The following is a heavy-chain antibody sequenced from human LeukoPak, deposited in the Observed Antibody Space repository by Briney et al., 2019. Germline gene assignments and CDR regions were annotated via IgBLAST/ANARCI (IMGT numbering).Heavy chain of an antibody. CDR2: IDTTSTYI. CDR1: GFTFSSFN. D-gene: IGHD6-13*01. CDR3: TRSRRDSAWYIDDY. J-gene: IGHJ4*02. V-gene: IGHV3-21*01. Sequence: PGGSLRLSCAASGFTFSSFNMNWARQAPGKGLEWVASIDTTSTYIFYADSVRGRFTISRDHARSSLSLQMHGLTADDTAVYYCTRSRRDSAWYIDDYWGQGTLVTVSS.